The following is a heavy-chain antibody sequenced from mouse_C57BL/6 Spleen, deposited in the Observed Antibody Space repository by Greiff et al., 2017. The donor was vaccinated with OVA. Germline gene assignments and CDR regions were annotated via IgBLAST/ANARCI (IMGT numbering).Heavy chain of an antibody. CDR1: GYAFSSYW. D-gene: IGHD1-1*01. V-gene: IGHV1-80*01. J-gene: IGHJ4*01. CDR2: IYPGDGDT. Sequence: VQLQESGAELVKPGASVKISCKASGYAFSSYWMNWVKQRPGKGLEWIGQIYPGDGDTNYNGKFKGKATLTADKSSSTAYMQLSSLTSEESAVYFCARNPITTVVATGDYYYAMDYGGQGTSVTVSS. CDR3: ARNPITTVVATGDYYYAMDY.